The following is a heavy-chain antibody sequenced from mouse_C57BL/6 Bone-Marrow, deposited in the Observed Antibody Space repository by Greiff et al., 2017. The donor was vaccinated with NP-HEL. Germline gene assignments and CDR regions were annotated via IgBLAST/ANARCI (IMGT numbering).Heavy chain of an antibody. CDR1: GFTFSDYG. V-gene: IGHV5-17*01. CDR2: ISSGSSTI. J-gene: IGHJ4*01. Sequence: EVRLVESGGGLVKPGGSLKLSCAASGFTFSDYGMHWVRQAPERGLGWVAYISSGSSTIYYADTVKGRLTFSRDNAKNTLFLRMTRMRSEDTAMYYCASAYYSNYDAMDYWGQGTSVTVAS. D-gene: IGHD2-5*01. CDR3: ASAYYSNYDAMDY.